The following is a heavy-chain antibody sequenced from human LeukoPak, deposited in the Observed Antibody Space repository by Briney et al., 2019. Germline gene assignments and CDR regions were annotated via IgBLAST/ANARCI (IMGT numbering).Heavy chain of an antibody. D-gene: IGHD6-19*01. V-gene: IGHV1-18*01. J-gene: IGHJ4*02. CDR2: ISAYNGNT. Sequence: ASVKVSCKASGYTFTSYGISWVRQAPGQGLEWMGWISAYNGNTNYAQKLQGRVTMTTDTSTSTAYMELRSLRSDDTAVYYCARVSVPDYRYSSGWYGGFDYWGQGTLVTVSS. CDR1: GYTFTSYG. CDR3: ARVSVPDYRYSSGWYGGFDY.